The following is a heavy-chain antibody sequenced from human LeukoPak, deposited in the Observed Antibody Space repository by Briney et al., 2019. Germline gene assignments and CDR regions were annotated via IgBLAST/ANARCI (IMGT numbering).Heavy chain of an antibody. Sequence: SETLSLTCAVSGGSISGSNWWSWVRQPPGKGLEWIGNIFHSGSTYYNPSLKSRVTISLDTSKNQFSLKLSSVTAADTAVYYCARVRRTFYYYMDVWGKGTTVTVSS. D-gene: IGHD1-14*01. CDR1: GGSISGSNW. CDR2: IFHSGST. J-gene: IGHJ6*03. V-gene: IGHV4-4*02. CDR3: ARVRRTFYYYMDV.